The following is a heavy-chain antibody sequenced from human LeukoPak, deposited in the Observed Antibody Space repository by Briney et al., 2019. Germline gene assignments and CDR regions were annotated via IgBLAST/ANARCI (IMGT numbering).Heavy chain of an antibody. V-gene: IGHV4-39*02. Sequence: PSETLSLTCTVSGGSISSSNYYWDWIRQPPGKGLEWIGSIYYSGSTYYNPSLKSRVTISVDTSKNQFSLKLSSVTAADTAVYYCARDVGSGSYYWFDPWGQGTLVTVSS. D-gene: IGHD1-26*01. J-gene: IGHJ5*02. CDR2: IYYSGST. CDR3: ARDVGSGSYYWFDP. CDR1: GGSISSSNYY.